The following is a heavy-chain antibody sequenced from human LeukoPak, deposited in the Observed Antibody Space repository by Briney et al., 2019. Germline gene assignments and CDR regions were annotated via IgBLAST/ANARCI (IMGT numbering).Heavy chain of an antibody. D-gene: IGHD3-22*01. CDR1: GFTFSSYA. CDR2: IRGSGGST. Sequence: GGSLRLSCAASGFTFSSYAMSWVRQAPGKGLEGVSAIRGSGGSTYYADSVKGRFTISRDNSKNTLYLQMDRLRAEDTDGYSCGKEEPDSSGYSQFYFDYWGQRTMVSVSS. V-gene: IGHV3-23*01. J-gene: IGHJ4*02. CDR3: GKEEPDSSGYSQFYFDY.